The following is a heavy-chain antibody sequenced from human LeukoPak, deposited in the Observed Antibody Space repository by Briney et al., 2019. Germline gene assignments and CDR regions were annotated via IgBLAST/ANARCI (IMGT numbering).Heavy chain of an antibody. J-gene: IGHJ6*02. CDR1: GGSISSSSHN. CDR3: ARHVDYGSGNYYKRTYYYDGMDV. D-gene: IGHD3-10*01. Sequence: SETLSLTCTVSGGSISSSSHNWGWIRQPPGKGLEWIGSIYYSGSTYYNPSLKSRVTIFVDTSKNQFSLKLSSVSAADTAVYYCARHVDYGSGNYYKRTYYYDGMDVWGQGTTVTVSS. CDR2: IYYSGST. V-gene: IGHV4-39*01.